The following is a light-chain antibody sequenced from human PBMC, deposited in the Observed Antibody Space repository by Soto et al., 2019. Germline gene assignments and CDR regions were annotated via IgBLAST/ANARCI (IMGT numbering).Light chain of an antibody. CDR2: KAS. CDR1: QTITTW. CDR3: QQYNNYSPLT. J-gene: IGKJ4*01. Sequence: DIQMTQSPSTLSASVGDRVTITCRASQTITTWLAWYQQKPGKAPKLLIYKASSLESGGPSRFSGSGSGTEFTLTISSLQPDDFATYYCQQYNNYSPLTFGGGTKVEIK. V-gene: IGKV1-5*03.